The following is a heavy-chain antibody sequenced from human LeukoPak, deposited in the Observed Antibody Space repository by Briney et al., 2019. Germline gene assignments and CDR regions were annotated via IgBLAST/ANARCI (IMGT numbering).Heavy chain of an antibody. J-gene: IGHJ6*04. V-gene: IGHV4-30-2*01. CDR2: IYHSGST. CDR3: ASSGSYYTRLDV. CDR1: GYSISSGAYY. Sequence: SETLSLTCTVSGYSISSGAYYWSWIRQPPGKGLEWIGYIYHSGSTYYNPSLKSRVTIPVDRSKNQFSLKLSSVTAADTAVYYCASSGSYYTRLDVWGKGTTVTVSS. D-gene: IGHD1-26*01.